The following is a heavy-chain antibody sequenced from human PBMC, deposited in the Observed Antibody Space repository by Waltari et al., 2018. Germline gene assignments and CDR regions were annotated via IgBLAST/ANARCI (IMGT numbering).Heavy chain of an antibody. Sequence: QVQLQQWGAGLLKPSETLSLNCAVYGGSFSGYYWSWIRQPPGKGLAWIGEINHTVSTNSTPALTSRCTIAVDTAKNQFSLKLSSVTAADTAVYYCARAFSFYHWLVPNCAFDIWGPGTMVTVSS. J-gene: IGHJ3*02. V-gene: IGHV4-34*01. CDR3: ARAFSFYHWLVPNCAFDI. CDR1: GGSFSGYY. CDR2: INHTVST. D-gene: IGHD6-19*01.